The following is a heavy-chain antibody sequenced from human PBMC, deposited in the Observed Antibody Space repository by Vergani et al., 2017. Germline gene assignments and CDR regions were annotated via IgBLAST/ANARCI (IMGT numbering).Heavy chain of an antibody. J-gene: IGHJ6*02. Sequence: QVQLQESGPGLVKPSETLSLTCTVSGGSISSYYWSWIRQPPGKGLEWIGYIYYSGSTIYNPSLKSRVTMSVDTSKNQFSLKVSSVTAADTAVYYCARDRDATKPRKGYYYYGMDVWGQGTTVTVSS. CDR3: ARDRDATKPRKGYYYYGMDV. CDR1: GGSISSYY. V-gene: IGHV4-59*12. CDR2: IYYSGST. D-gene: IGHD1-14*01.